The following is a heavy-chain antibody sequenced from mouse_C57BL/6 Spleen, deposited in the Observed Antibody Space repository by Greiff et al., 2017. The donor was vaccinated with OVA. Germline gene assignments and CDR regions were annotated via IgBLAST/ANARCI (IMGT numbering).Heavy chain of an antibody. CDR1: GYTFTSYW. CDR3: VRGRGNYGWYFDV. Sequence: QVQLQQPGAELVKPGASVKLSCKASGYTFTSYWMQWVKQRPGQGLEWIGEIDPSDSYTNYNQKFKGKATLTVDTSSSTAYMQLSSLTSEDSAVYYCVRGRGNYGWYFDVWGTGTTVTVSS. D-gene: IGHD2-1*01. CDR2: IDPSDSYT. V-gene: IGHV1-50*01. J-gene: IGHJ1*03.